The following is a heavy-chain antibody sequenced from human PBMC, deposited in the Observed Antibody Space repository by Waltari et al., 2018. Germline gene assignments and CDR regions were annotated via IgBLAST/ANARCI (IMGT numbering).Heavy chain of an antibody. V-gene: IGHV1-8*03. CDR3: ARGRFTPTAIDTFDFDY. D-gene: IGHD5-18*01. CDR1: GYTFTSSD. Sequence: QVQLVQSGAEVKKPGASVKVSCKASGYTFTSSDINWLRPATGQGLEWMGWMNPNSGNTGYAQKFQGRVTITRNTSISTAYMELSSLRSEDTAVYYCARGRFTPTAIDTFDFDYWGQGTLVTVSS. CDR2: MNPNSGNT. J-gene: IGHJ4*02.